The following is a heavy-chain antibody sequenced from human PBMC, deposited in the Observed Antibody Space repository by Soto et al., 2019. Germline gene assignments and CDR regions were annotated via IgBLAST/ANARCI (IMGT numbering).Heavy chain of an antibody. J-gene: IGHJ5*02. D-gene: IGHD3-16*01. V-gene: IGHV1-8*01. CDR1: GYSFTNND. CDR3: ARMATFGSLNWFDP. Sequence: ASVKVSCKASGYSFTNNDVSWVRQAIGQGLEWMGWMNPGSGDTGYAQKFQGRVTMTRDISTATAYMELSSLRSDDTAIYYCARMATFGSLNWFDPWGQGTLVTVSS. CDR2: MNPGSGDT.